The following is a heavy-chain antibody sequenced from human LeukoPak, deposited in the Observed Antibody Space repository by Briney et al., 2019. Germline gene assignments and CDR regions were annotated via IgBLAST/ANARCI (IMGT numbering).Heavy chain of an antibody. Sequence: GGSLRLSCAASGFTFSDYQMSWIRQAPGKGLEWVSYISSSSSYTNYADSVKGRFTISRDNSKNTLYLQMNSLRAEDTAVYYCAREVKRLAVAGTMGYWGQGTLVTVSS. CDR1: GFTFSDYQ. J-gene: IGHJ4*02. V-gene: IGHV3-11*06. D-gene: IGHD6-19*01. CDR2: ISSSSSYT. CDR3: AREVKRLAVAGTMGY.